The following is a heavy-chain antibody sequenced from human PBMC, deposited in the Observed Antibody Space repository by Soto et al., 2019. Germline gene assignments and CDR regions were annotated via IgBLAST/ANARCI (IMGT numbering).Heavy chain of an antibody. V-gene: IGHV1-69*12. D-gene: IGHD2-8*01. CDR1: GGTFRTAA. CDR3: ARDNDRPQLGGNYYYILDV. CDR2: IMPVFRTP. Sequence: VHLEQSGAEVKKPGSSVKVSCKASGGTFRTAAVSWVRQAPGQGLEWLGGIMPVFRTPDYAQKFQGRVTITADEATSTAYMELSGLRSDDTAVYYCARDNDRPQLGGNYYYILDVWGQGTTITVSS. J-gene: IGHJ6*02.